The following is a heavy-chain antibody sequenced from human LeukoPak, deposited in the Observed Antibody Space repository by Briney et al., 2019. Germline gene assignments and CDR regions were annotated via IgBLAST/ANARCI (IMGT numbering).Heavy chain of an antibody. V-gene: IGHV1-2*02. CDR3: ARETYYYDSSGYNSAKIFDY. J-gene: IGHJ4*02. CDR2: INPNSGGT. D-gene: IGHD3-22*01. Sequence: RASVKVSCKASGYTFTGYYMHWVRQAPGQGLEWMGWINPNSGGTNYAQKFQGRVTMTRDTSISTAYMELSRLRSDDTAVYYCARETYYYDSSGYNSAKIFDYWGQGTLVTVSS. CDR1: GYTFTGYY.